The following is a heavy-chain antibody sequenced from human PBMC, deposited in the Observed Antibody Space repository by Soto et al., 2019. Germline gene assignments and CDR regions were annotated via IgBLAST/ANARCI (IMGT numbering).Heavy chain of an antibody. V-gene: IGHV3-74*01. CDR2: IDSDGSST. CDR1: EFTFSSYW. Sequence: GVALRLSSAASEFTFSSYWMHWVRQAPGKGLVWVSRIDSDGSSTSYADSLKGRFTISRDNTKNTLYLQMNSLRAEDTAVYYCAGGLDYYYAMDVWGQGTTVTVFS. CDR3: AGGLDYYYAMDV. J-gene: IGHJ6*02. D-gene: IGHD3-16*01.